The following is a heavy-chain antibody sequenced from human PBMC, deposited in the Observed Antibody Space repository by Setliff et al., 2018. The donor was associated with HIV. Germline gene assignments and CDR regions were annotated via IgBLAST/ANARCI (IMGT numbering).Heavy chain of an antibody. CDR1: GGSISSHY. CDR3: ARGNPLRWNAFAFDI. D-gene: IGHD3-16*01. J-gene: IGHJ3*02. CDR2: MFYNGRS. V-gene: IGHV4-59*11. Sequence: KPSETLSLTCTVSGGSISSHYWSWIRQPPGKGLEWIGYMFYNGRSNYNPSLKSRATISVDASKNRFSLKLRSVTAADTAVYYCARGNPLRWNAFAFDIWGQGTMVT.